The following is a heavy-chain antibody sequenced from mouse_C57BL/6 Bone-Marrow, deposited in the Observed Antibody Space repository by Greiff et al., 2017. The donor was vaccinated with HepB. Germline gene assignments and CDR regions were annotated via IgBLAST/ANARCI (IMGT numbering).Heavy chain of an antibody. CDR2: IYPGGGYT. CDR3: ERFGAYFSSRGEYFDV. J-gene: IGHJ1*03. Sequence: VQLQQSGAELVRPGTSVKMSCKASGYTFTNYWIGWAKQRPGHGLEWIGDIYPGGGYTNSNEKFKGKATLTADKSSSTAYMEFCSLTSEDSAMYCCERFGAYFSSRGEYFDVWGTGTAVTGSS. CDR1: GYTFTNYW. V-gene: IGHV1-63*01. D-gene: IGHD1-1*01.